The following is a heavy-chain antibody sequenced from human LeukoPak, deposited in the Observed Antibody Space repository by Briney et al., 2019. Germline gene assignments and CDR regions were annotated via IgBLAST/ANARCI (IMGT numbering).Heavy chain of an antibody. CDR1: GFTFSSYW. Sequence: GGSLRLSCAASGFTFSSYWMSWVRQAPGKGLEWVANIKQDGSEKYYVDSVKGRFTISRDNAKNSLYLQMNSLRAEDTAVYYCARGHRPDSSGWYLEDYYYGMDVWGQGTTVTVSS. CDR2: IKQDGSEK. J-gene: IGHJ6*02. D-gene: IGHD6-19*01. V-gene: IGHV3-7*01. CDR3: ARGHRPDSSGWYLEDYYYGMDV.